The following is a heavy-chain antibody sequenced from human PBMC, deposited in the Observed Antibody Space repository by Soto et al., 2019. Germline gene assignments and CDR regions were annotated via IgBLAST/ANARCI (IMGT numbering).Heavy chain of an antibody. CDR1: GGTFSSYA. J-gene: IGHJ6*02. CDR2: IIPIFGTA. Sequence: QVQLVQSGAEVKKAGSSVKVSCKASGGTFSSYAISWVRQAPGQGLEWMGGIIPIFGTANYAQKFQGRVTITADESTSTAYMELSSLRSEDTAVYYCARDLDGVADDQNYGMDVWGQGTTVTVSS. CDR3: ARDLDGVADDQNYGMDV. D-gene: IGHD2-15*01. V-gene: IGHV1-69*01.